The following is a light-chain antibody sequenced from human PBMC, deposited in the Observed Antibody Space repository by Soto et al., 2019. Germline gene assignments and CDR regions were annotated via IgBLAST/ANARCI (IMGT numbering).Light chain of an antibody. CDR1: QSISSW. V-gene: IGKV1-5*01. J-gene: IGKJ4*01. CDR3: QQYNSYSLT. CDR2: DAS. Sequence: DIQMTQSPSTLSASVGARVTITCRASQSISSWLAWYQQKPGKAPKLLIYDASSLESGGPSRFSGSGSGTEFTLTISSLQPDDFATYYCQQYNSYSLTCGGGTKVEIK.